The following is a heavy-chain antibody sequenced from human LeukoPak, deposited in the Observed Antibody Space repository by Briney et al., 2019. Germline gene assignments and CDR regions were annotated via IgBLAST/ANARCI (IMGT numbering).Heavy chain of an antibody. Sequence: SETLSLTCAVYGGSFSGYYRSWIRQPPGKGLEWIGEINHSGSTNYNPSLKSRVTISVDTSKNQFSLKLSSVTAADTPVYYCARGPLYSDILTGYYTTTIEGWFGYWGQGTLVTVSS. CDR3: ARGPLYSDILTGYYTTTIEGWFGY. D-gene: IGHD3-9*01. J-gene: IGHJ4*02. V-gene: IGHV4-34*01. CDR2: INHSGST. CDR1: GGSFSGYY.